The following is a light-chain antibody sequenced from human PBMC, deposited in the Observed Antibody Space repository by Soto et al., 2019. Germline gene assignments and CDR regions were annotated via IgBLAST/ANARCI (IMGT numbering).Light chain of an antibody. CDR3: LQHSNYPYS. V-gene: IGKV1-17*01. CDR2: AAS. J-gene: IGKJ2*01. Sequence: DIQMTQSPSSLSASVGDRVTITCRASQGISSLLGWYQQKPGKAPKRLIYAASRLQGGAPSRFSGSGSWTDFTLTISSLQPEDFATYYCLQHSNYPYSFGQGTKLEIK. CDR1: QGISSL.